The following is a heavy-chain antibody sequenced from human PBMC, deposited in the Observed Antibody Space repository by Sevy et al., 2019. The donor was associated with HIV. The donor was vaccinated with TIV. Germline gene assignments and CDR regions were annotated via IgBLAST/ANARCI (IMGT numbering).Heavy chain of an antibody. V-gene: IGHV3-7*01. CDR1: GFTFTDYF. Sequence: GGSLRLSCAASGFTFTDYFIGWVRHAPGKGLEWVANIDQDGSQKNYVDSVKGRFTISRDNAKNSVYLQMNRLRVDDTAVYYCARELWPGDYWGQGTLVTVSS. D-gene: IGHD2-21*01. CDR3: ARELWPGDY. J-gene: IGHJ4*02. CDR2: IDQDGSQK.